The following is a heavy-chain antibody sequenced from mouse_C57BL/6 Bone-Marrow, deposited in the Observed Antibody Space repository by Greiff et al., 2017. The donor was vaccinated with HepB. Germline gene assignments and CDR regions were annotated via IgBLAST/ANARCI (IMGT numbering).Heavy chain of an antibody. CDR1: GYTFTSYW. CDR2: IHPNSGST. CDR3: ARSSLLREGYYAMDY. Sequence: QVQLKQPGAELVKPGASVKLSCKASGYTFTSYWMHWVKQRPGEGLEWIGKIHPNSGSTNYNEKFKSKATLTVDKSSSTAYMQLSSLTSEDSAVYYCARSSLLREGYYAMDYWGQGTSVTVTS. V-gene: IGHV1-64*01. D-gene: IGHD1-2*01. J-gene: IGHJ4*01.